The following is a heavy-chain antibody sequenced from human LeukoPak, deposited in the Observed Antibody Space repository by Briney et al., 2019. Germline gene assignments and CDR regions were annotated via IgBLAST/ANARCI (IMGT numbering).Heavy chain of an antibody. D-gene: IGHD5-18*01. Sequence: GGSLRLSCAASGFTFDDYGMSWVRQAPGKGLEWVSGINWNGGSTGYADSVKGRFTISRDNAKNSLYLQMNSLRAEDTAVYYCARAVGYSYGDNDAFDIWGQGTMVTVSS. CDR3: ARAVGYSYGDNDAFDI. CDR1: GFTFDDYG. J-gene: IGHJ3*02. CDR2: INWNGGST. V-gene: IGHV3-20*04.